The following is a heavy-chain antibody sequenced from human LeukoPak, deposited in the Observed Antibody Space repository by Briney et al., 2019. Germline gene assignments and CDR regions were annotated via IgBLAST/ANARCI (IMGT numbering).Heavy chain of an antibody. V-gene: IGHV1-18*01. J-gene: IGHJ4*02. CDR1: GYTFTSYG. D-gene: IGHD3-22*01. CDR3: ARGAVPMIAVVIEFDY. CDR2: ISAYNGNT. Sequence: ASVKVSCKASGYTFTSYGISWVRQAPGQGLEWMGWISAYNGNTNYAQKLQGRVTMTTDTSTSTAYMELRSLRSDDTAVYYCARGAVPMIAVVIEFDYWGQGTLVTVSS.